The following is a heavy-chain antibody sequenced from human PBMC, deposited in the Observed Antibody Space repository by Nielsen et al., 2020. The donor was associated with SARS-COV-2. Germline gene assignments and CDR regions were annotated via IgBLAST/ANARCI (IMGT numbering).Heavy chain of an antibody. D-gene: IGHD3-22*01. J-gene: IGHJ4*02. V-gene: IGHV1-69*06. Sequence: SVKVSCKASGYTFTGYYMHWVRQAPGQGLEWMGGIIPIFGTANYAQKFQGRVTITADKSTSTAYMELSSLRSEDTAVYYCAAYDSSGGIDYWGQGTLVTVSS. CDR1: GYTFTGYY. CDR2: IIPIFGTA. CDR3: AAYDSSGGIDY.